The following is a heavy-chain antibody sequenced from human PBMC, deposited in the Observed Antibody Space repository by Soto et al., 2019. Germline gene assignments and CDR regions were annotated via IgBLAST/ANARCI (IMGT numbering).Heavy chain of an antibody. CDR3: ARQLYKVGAD. CDR1: GGSISSSSYY. CDR2: IYYSGST. Sequence: TSETLSLTCTVSGGSISSSSYYWGWIRQPPGKGLEWIGSIYYSGSTYYNPSLKSRVTISVDTSKNQFSLKLSSVTAADTAVYYCARQLYKVGADWGQGTLVTVSS. J-gene: IGHJ4*02. V-gene: IGHV4-39*01. D-gene: IGHD1-26*01.